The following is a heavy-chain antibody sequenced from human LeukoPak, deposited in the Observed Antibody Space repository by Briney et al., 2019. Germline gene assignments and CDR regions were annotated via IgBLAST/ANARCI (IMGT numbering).Heavy chain of an antibody. D-gene: IGHD3-9*01. CDR2: SSNSRSTK. CDR1: GFTFSIYS. J-gene: IGHJ6*03. V-gene: IGHV3-48*01. CDR3: AKAYFDWFLTYYMDV. Sequence: GGSLRLSCATSGFTFSIYSMNWVRQAPGKGLEWVSFSSNSRSTKYYADSVKGRFTISRDNSKNTLYLQMNSLRAEDTAVYYCAKAYFDWFLTYYMDVWGKGTTVTISS.